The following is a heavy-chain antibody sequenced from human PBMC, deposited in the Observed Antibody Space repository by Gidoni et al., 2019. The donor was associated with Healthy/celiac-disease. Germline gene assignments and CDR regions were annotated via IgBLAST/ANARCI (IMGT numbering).Heavy chain of an antibody. Sequence: EVQLLASGGGLVQPGASLRLSYAASGFPFRSFAMSWVRQAPGKGLEWVSAISGSGGGIYYADSVKGRFTISRDNSKNTLYLQMNSLRAEDAALYYCALGVVVVPAAYYDYWGQGTLVTVSS. V-gene: IGHV3-23*01. CDR2: ISGSGGGI. CDR1: GFPFRSFA. J-gene: IGHJ4*02. D-gene: IGHD2-2*01. CDR3: ALGVVVVPAAYYDY.